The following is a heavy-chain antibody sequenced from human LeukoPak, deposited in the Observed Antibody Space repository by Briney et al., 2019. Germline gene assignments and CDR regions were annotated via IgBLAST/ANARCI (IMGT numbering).Heavy chain of an antibody. J-gene: IGHJ4*02. Sequence: GGSLRLSCAASGFTFSSYAIHWVRQAQGKGLEWVAVISYDGTYKYYADSVKGRFTISRDNSKNTLYLQMNSLRAEDTAVYYCAGDRDTAIFDYWGQGTLVTVSS. D-gene: IGHD5-18*01. CDR1: GFTFSSYA. CDR2: ISYDGTYK. CDR3: AGDRDTAIFDY. V-gene: IGHV3-30-3*01.